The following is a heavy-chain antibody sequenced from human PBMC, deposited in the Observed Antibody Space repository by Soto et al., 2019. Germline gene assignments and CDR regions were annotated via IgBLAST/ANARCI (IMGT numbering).Heavy chain of an antibody. V-gene: IGHV1-18*04. D-gene: IGHD4-17*01. J-gene: IGHJ4*02. CDR3: ARLKSDYAVDF. CDR2: ISTWNADK. Sequence: ASVKVSCKPSGYIFTSYCFSWLRQAPGQGPEWMGWISTWNADKRDTQKFRDRVTMTTDTSTSTAYMELRSLRFDDTAVYYCARLKSDYAVDFWGQGTLVTVSS. CDR1: GYIFTSYC.